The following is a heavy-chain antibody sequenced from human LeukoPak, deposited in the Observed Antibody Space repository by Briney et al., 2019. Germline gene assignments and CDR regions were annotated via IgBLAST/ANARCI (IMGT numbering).Heavy chain of an antibody. CDR2: INHSGST. V-gene: IGHV4-34*01. CDR3: ARALIVYDSSGYYYSFDY. Sequence: EPSETLSLTCAVYGGSFSGSYWSWIRQPPGKGLEWIGEINHSGSTNYNPSLKSRVTISVDTSKNQFSLKLSSVTAADTAVYYCARALIVYDSSGYYYSFDYWGQGTLVTVSS. CDR1: GGSFSGSY. D-gene: IGHD3-22*01. J-gene: IGHJ4*02.